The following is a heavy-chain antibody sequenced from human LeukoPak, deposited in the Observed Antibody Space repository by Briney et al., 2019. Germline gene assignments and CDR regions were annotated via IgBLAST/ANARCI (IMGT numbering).Heavy chain of an antibody. CDR2: IYTSGST. CDR1: GGSISSGSYY. J-gene: IGHJ4*02. CDR3: ARETYDSSGLDY. Sequence: SETLSLTCTVSGGSISSGSYYWSWIRQPAGKGLEWIGRIYTSGSTNYNPSLKSRVTISVDTSKNQFSLKLSSVTAADTAVYYCARETYDSSGLDYWGQGTLVTVSS. V-gene: IGHV4-61*02. D-gene: IGHD3-22*01.